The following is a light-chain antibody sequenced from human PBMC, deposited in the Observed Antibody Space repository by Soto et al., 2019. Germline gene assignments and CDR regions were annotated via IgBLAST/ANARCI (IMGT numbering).Light chain of an antibody. CDR3: QSYDSSLSGV. CDR1: DSDVGGYNY. Sequence: QSVLTQPASVSGSPGQSITISCTGTDSDVGGYNYVSWYQQHPGKAPKLMIYGVSNRPSGVSNRFSASKSGNTASLTISGLQAEDEADYYCQSYDSSLSGVFGSVTKLTVL. CDR2: GVS. J-gene: IGLJ1*01. V-gene: IGLV2-14*01.